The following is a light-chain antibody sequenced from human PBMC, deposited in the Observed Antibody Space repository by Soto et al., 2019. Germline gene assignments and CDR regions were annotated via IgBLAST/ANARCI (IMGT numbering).Light chain of an antibody. Sequence: DVVMTQSPLSLPVTLGQPASISCRSSQSLVYRDGDTYLNWIQQRPGQSPRRLIYKVSNRESGVPDRFSGSGSGTDFTLNISRVEAEDVGVYYCMQTLQTRTFGQGTKVEIK. V-gene: IGKV2-30*01. CDR3: MQTLQTRT. CDR2: KVS. CDR1: QSLVYRDGDTY. J-gene: IGKJ1*01.